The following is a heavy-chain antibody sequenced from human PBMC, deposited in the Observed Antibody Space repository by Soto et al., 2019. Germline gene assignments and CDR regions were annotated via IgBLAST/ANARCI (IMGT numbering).Heavy chain of an antibody. D-gene: IGHD5-12*01. Sequence: SETLSLTCTVSGGSISSYYWSWIRQPPGKGLEWIGYIYYSGSTNYNPSLKSRVTISVDTSKNQFSLKLSSVTAADTAVYYCAREGRDGYNWDYWGQGTLVTVSS. CDR2: IYYSGST. CDR1: GGSISSYY. V-gene: IGHV4-59*01. CDR3: AREGRDGYNWDY. J-gene: IGHJ4*02.